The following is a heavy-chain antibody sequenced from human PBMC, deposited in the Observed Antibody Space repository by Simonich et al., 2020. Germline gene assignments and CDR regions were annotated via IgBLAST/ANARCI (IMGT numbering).Heavy chain of an antibody. J-gene: IGHJ4*02. CDR3: ATQVDKTGEIDY. Sequence: QLQLQESGPGLVKPSETLSLTCTVSGGSISSSSYYWGWIRQPPGKGLEWIWSIYYSGSTYYHPALKRRVTISVDTSKNQFSLKRSSVTAADSSVYYCATQVDKTGEIDYWGQGTLVTVSS. CDR2: IYYSGST. CDR1: GGSISSSSYY. V-gene: IGHV4-39*01. D-gene: IGHD7-27*01.